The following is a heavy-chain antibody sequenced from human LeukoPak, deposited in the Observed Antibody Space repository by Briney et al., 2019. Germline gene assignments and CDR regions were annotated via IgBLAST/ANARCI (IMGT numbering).Heavy chain of an antibody. J-gene: IGHJ4*02. CDR2: IYSGGST. CDR1: GVTVSSSY. Sequence: GGSLRLSCAVSGVTVSSSYMSWVRQAPGKGLEWVSVIYSGGSTYYADSVKGRFTISRDNSKNTLYLQMNSLRAEDTAVYYCARERGLGYCSSTSCYGGGIDYWGQGTLVTVSS. CDR3: ARERGLGYCSSTSCYGGGIDY. V-gene: IGHV3-66*01. D-gene: IGHD2-2*01.